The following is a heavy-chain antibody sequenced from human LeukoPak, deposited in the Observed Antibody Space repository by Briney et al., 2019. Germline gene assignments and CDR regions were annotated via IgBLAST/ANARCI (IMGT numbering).Heavy chain of an antibody. J-gene: IGHJ4*02. CDR3: ARALVVVTAKQDY. CDR2: ISYDGSNK. V-gene: IGHV3-30*04. D-gene: IGHD2-21*02. Sequence: GGSLRLSCAASGFTFSSYAMHWVRQAPGKGLEWVAVISYDGSNKYYADSVKGRFTISRDNSKNTLYLQMNSLRAEDTAVYYCARALVVVTAKQDYWGQGTLVTVSP. CDR1: GFTFSSYA.